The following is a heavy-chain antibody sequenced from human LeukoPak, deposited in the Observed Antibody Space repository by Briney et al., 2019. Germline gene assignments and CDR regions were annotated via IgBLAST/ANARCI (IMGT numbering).Heavy chain of an antibody. J-gene: IGHJ4*02. Sequence: ASVNVSCKASGYTFTGYYMHWVRQAPGQGLEWMGWINPNSGGTNYAQKFQGRVTMTGDTSISTAYMELSRLRSDDTAVYYCARAATGSGYYQDFDYWGQGTLVTVSS. CDR2: INPNSGGT. V-gene: IGHV1-2*02. CDR1: GYTFTGYY. D-gene: IGHD3-22*01. CDR3: ARAATGSGYYQDFDY.